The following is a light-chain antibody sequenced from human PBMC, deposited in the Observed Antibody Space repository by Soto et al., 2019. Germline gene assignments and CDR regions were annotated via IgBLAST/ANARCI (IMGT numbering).Light chain of an antibody. Sequence: DIQMTQSPSTLPTSVLYRFTITCRATQSISNWLAWYKQKPGTDPKVLIYHASNLKSGVPSRFSVSGSGTELTITIRSLQPDDFATSYFQQNXSYSFGQGTKV. J-gene: IGKJ1*01. CDR1: QSISNW. CDR3: QQNXSYS. V-gene: IGKV1-5*01. CDR2: HAS.